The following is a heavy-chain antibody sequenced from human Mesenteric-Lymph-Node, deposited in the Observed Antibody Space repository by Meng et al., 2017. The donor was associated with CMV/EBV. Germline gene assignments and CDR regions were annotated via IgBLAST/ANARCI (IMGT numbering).Heavy chain of an antibody. D-gene: IGHD3-3*01. Sequence: ASVKVSCKASDYTFTSYGISWVRQAPGQGLEWMGWISPYKGNTNYAQKLQGRVTMTTDTSTSTAYMELRSLRSDDTAVYYCARDRLPYDFWSGYTYWGQGTLVTVSS. CDR1: DYTFTSYG. CDR3: ARDRLPYDFWSGYTY. J-gene: IGHJ4*02. CDR2: ISPYKGNT. V-gene: IGHV1-18*01.